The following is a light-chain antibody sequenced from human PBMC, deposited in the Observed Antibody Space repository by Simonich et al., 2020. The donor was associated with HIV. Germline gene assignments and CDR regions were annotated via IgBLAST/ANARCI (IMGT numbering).Light chain of an antibody. V-gene: IGKV4-1*01. CDR3: QQYYSTPLT. J-gene: IGKJ1*01. CDR2: WAS. CDR1: QSVLYSSNNKNY. Sequence: DIVMTQSPDSLAVSLGERATINCKSSQSVLYSSNNKNYFAWYQQKPGQPPKLLIYWASTRKSEVPDRFSGSGSGTDFTLTISNLQAEDVAVYYCQQYYSTPLTFGQGTKVEIK.